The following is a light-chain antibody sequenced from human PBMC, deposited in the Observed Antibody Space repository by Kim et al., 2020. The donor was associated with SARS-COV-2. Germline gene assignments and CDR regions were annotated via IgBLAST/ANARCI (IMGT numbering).Light chain of an antibody. CDR1: SSDVGGHNY. CDR2: DVS. J-gene: IGLJ3*02. Sequence: QSALTQPASVSGSPGQSITISCTGTSSDVGGHNYVCWYQQHPGKAPKLMIYDVSSRPSGVSNRFSGSKSGNTASLTISGLQAEDDADYYCSSYTSSSTWVFGGGTQLTVL. V-gene: IGLV2-14*03. CDR3: SSYTSSSTWV.